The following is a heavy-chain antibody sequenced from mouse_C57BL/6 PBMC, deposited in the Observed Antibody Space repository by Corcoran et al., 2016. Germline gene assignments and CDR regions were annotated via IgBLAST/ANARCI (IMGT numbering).Heavy chain of an antibody. V-gene: IGHV1-26*01. Sequence: EVQLQQSGPELVKPGASVKISCKASGYTFTDYYMNWVKQSHGKSLEWIGDINPNNGGTSYNQKFKGKATLTVDKSSSTAYMELRSLTSEDSAVYYCVRPEYYGGWFAYWGQGTLVTVSA. CDR1: GYTFTDYY. CDR3: VRPEYYGGWFAY. D-gene: IGHD1-1*01. CDR2: INPNNGGT. J-gene: IGHJ3*01.